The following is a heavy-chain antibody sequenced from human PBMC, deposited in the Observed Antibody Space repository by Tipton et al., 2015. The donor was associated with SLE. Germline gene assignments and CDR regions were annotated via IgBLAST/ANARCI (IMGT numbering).Heavy chain of an antibody. Sequence: LRLSCTVSGGSISSHYWSWIRQPPGKGLEWIGYIYYSGSTYYNPSLKSRVTISVDTSKNQFSLKLSSVTAADTAVYYCARGRGITGTTDWFDPWGQGTLVTVSS. CDR1: GGSISSHY. CDR2: IYYSGST. V-gene: IGHV4-59*11. D-gene: IGHD1-20*01. J-gene: IGHJ5*02. CDR3: ARGRGITGTTDWFDP.